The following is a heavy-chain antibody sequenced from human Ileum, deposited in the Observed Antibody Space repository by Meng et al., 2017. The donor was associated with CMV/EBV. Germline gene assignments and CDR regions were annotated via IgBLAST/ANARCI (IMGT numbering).Heavy chain of an antibody. CDR2: IHDSGST. J-gene: IGHJ4*02. CDR3: ARVWGIAVRPLDY. D-gene: IGHD6-6*01. V-gene: IGHV4-30-4*01. Sequence: QDPCPGLVNPSHTRYPTGTLPGDSSRGCHYSWSWIRHTPGKGLQWIGHIHDSGSTYYNPSLQSRVTISVDTSKNQFSLKLSSVTAADTAVYYCARVWGIAVRPLDYWGQGTLVTVSS. CDR1: GDSSRGCHYS.